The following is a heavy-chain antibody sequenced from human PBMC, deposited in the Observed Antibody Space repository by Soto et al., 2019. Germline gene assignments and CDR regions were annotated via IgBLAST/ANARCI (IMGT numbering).Heavy chain of an antibody. V-gene: IGHV3-49*03. J-gene: IGHJ6*02. Sequence: GGSLRLSCTASGFTFGDYSMSWFRQAPGRGLEWVGFIRSKDYGGTAEYAASVKGRFTISRDDSNSIAYLEMNSLKTEDTGVYYCTRALVMIVVIPIHGMDVWGQGTTVTVSS. CDR1: GFTFGDYS. D-gene: IGHD3-22*01. CDR3: TRALVMIVVIPIHGMDV. CDR2: IRSKDYGGTA.